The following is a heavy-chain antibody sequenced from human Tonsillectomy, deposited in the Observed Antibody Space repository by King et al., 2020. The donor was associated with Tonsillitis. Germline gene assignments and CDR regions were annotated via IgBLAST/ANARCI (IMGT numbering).Heavy chain of an antibody. D-gene: IGHD2-2*01. CDR3: ARDLPGSTILFVAFDN. Sequence: LVQSGAEVKKPGSSVKVSCKASGGTFNSYSYCWVRQAPGQGLEWMGGIIPMFGSANYAEKFQGRVTITADKSTSTVFMELSSLSSEDTAIYYCARDLPGSTILFVAFDNW. CDR2: IIPMFGSA. V-gene: IGHV1-69*06. CDR1: GGTFNSYS. J-gene: IGHJ3*02.